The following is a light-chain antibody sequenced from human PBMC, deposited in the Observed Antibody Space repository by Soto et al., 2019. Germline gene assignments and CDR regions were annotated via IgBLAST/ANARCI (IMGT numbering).Light chain of an antibody. CDR2: AAS. J-gene: IGKJ3*01. CDR1: QGISSY. Sequence: AIRMTQSPSSLSASTGDRVTITCRASQGISSYLAWYQQKPVKAPKLLIYAASTLQSGVPSRFSGSGSGTDFTRTISCLQSEDLATSYCQQYYSYPRVTFGPGTKVDIK. CDR3: QQYYSYPRVT. V-gene: IGKV1-8*01.